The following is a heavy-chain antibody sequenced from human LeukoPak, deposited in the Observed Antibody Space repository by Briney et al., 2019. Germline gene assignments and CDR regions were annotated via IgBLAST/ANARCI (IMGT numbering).Heavy chain of an antibody. D-gene: IGHD3-22*01. CDR3: AKTLLYYYDSSGYFDY. J-gene: IGHJ4*02. V-gene: IGHV3-33*03. CDR1: GFTFSSYG. Sequence: GGSLRLSCAASGFTFSSYGIHWVRQAPGKGLEWVAVIWYDGSKKYYADSVKGRFNISRDNSKNTLYLQMNSLRAEDTAVYYCAKTLLYYYDSSGYFDYWGQGTLVTVSS. CDR2: IWYDGSKK.